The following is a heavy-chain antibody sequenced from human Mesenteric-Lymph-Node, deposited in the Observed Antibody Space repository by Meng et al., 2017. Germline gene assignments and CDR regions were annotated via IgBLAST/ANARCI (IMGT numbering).Heavy chain of an antibody. J-gene: IGHJ4*02. CDR3: ARAHGDYSGGFDY. V-gene: IGHV3-30*04. CDR1: GFTFSSYA. D-gene: IGHD4-17*01. CDR2: ISYDGSNK. Sequence: GESLKISCAASGFTFSSYAMHWVRQAPGKGLEWVAVISYDGSNKYYADSVKGRFTISRDNSKNTLYLQMNSLRAEDTAAYYCARAHGDYSGGFDYWGQGTLVTVSS.